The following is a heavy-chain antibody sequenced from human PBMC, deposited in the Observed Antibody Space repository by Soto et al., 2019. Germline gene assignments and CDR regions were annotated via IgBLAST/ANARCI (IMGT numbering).Heavy chain of an antibody. V-gene: IGHV3-74*03. CDR2: SNSDASST. D-gene: IGHD3-10*01. Sequence: EVQLVESGRDLVHPGGSLILSCTASGFPFSSYWMHWVRQVPGKGLVWISRSNSDASSTTYADSVKGRFTISRDNAENTLFLQMNSLRVDDTAVYYCARGYYGSEGTEYFQLWGRGTLVTVSS. CDR1: GFPFSSYW. CDR3: ARGYYGSEGTEYFQL. J-gene: IGHJ1*01.